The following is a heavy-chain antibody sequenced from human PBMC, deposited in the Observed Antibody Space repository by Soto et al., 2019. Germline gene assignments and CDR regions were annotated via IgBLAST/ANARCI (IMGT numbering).Heavy chain of an antibody. CDR1: GASISPNY. Sequence: QVQLEESGPGLVKPSETLSLTCTVSGASISPNYWSWIRQPPGKGLEWIGYIYFAGTTTYNPSLRSRVSMAVDTSANHSSLNLTSVTAAETAICYCARLGAFFQALDSWGQGTLVTVSS. CDR2: IYFAGTT. V-gene: IGHV4-59*08. CDR3: ARLGAFFQALDS. J-gene: IGHJ4*02. D-gene: IGHD3-16*01.